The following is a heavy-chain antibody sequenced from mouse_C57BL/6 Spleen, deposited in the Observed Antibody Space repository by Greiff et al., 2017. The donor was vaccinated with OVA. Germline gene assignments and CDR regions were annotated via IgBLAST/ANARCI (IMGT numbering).Heavy chain of an antibody. CDR3: ARDSSGYVLFAY. J-gene: IGHJ3*01. CDR2: INPSSGYT. CDR1: GYTFTSYT. D-gene: IGHD3-2*02. V-gene: IGHV1-4*01. Sequence: QVQLQQSGAELARPGASVKMSCKASGYTFTSYTMHWVKQRPGQGLEWIGYINPSSGYTKYNQKFKDKATLTADKSSSTAYMQLSSLTSEDSAVYYCARDSSGYVLFAYWGQGTLVTVSA.